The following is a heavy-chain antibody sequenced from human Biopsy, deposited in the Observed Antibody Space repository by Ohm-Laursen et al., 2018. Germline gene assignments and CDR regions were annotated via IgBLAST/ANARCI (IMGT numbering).Heavy chain of an antibody. Sequence: SDTLSLTCTVSGGSMSDHYWSWLRQTPGKGLEWLGYIYYTGKTTYNPSLESRITIPVDTSKNKFSLQLDSMTAADTAVYYCGRVWLWRGYGMDVWGQGTTVTVSS. D-gene: IGHD6-19*01. V-gene: IGHV4-59*11. CDR3: GRVWLWRGYGMDV. J-gene: IGHJ6*02. CDR1: GGSMSDHY. CDR2: IYYTGKT.